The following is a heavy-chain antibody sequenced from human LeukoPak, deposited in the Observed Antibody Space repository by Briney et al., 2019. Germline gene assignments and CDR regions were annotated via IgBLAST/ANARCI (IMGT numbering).Heavy chain of an antibody. CDR1: GGSISSSSYY. Sequence: SETLSLTCTVSGGSISSSSYYWGWIRQPPGKGLEWIGSIYYSGSTYYNPSLKSRVTISVDTSKNQFSLKLSSVTAADTAMYYCVSATYFDWLFRFDYWGQGTLVTVSS. J-gene: IGHJ4*02. CDR2: IYYSGST. CDR3: VSATYFDWLFRFDY. D-gene: IGHD3-9*01. V-gene: IGHV4-39*01.